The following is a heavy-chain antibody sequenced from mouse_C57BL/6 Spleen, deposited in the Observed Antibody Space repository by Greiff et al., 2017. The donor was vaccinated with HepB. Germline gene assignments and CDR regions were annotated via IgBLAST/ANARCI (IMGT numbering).Heavy chain of an antibody. CDR3: AYSYGRDYYAMDY. CDR1: GYTFTSYW. V-gene: IGHV1-7*01. Sequence: QVQLQQSGAELAKPGASVKLSCKASGYTFTSYWMHWVKQRPGQGLEWIGYINPSSGYTKYNQKFKDKATLTADKSSSTAYMQLSSLTYEDSAVYYCAYSYGRDYYAMDYWGQGTSVTVSS. D-gene: IGHD1-1*01. J-gene: IGHJ4*01. CDR2: INPSSGYT.